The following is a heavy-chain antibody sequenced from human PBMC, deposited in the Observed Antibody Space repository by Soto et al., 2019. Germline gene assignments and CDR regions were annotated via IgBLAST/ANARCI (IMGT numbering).Heavy chain of an antibody. D-gene: IGHD6-13*01. CDR1: GFTFSRHA. Sequence: QVQLVESGGGVVQPGRSLRLSCAASGFTFSRHAMHWVRQAPGKGLEWVAVISTDGRDKYHADSVKGRFTISRDNSTNTLYLQMNSLRAEDTAVYYCAKHHDLPAAGYYFDYWGQGTLLTVSS. V-gene: IGHV3-30-3*02. J-gene: IGHJ4*02. CDR3: AKHHDLPAAGYYFDY. CDR2: ISTDGRDK.